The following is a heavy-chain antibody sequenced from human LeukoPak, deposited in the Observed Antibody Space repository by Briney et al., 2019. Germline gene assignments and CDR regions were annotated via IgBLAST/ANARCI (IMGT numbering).Heavy chain of an antibody. V-gene: IGHV3-21*01. J-gene: IGHJ4*02. CDR1: GFTFSSYT. CDR3: ARDHYGDYGFDY. Sequence: GGCLRLSCAASGFTFSSYTMNWVRQAPGKGLEWVSSTSGTSGYIYYADSVKGRFTISRDNAKNSVYLQMTSLRDEDTAVYYCARDHYGDYGFDYWGQGTLVTVSS. CDR2: TSGTSGYI. D-gene: IGHD4-17*01.